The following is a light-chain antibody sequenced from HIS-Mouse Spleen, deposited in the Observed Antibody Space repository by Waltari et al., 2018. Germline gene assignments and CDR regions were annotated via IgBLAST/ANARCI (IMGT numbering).Light chain of an antibody. J-gene: IGLJ1*01. V-gene: IGLV3-21*03. CDR1: NIGSKS. CDR2: DDS. Sequence: SYVLTQPPSVSVAPGKTARITCGGNNIGSKSGHGYQQKPGQAPVVGVYDDSDRPSGIPERFSGSNSGNTATLTISRVEAGDEADYYCQVWDSSSDHPYVFGTGTKVTVL. CDR3: QVWDSSSDHPYV.